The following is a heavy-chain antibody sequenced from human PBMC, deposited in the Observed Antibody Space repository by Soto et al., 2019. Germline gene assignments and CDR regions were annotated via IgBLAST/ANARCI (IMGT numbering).Heavy chain of an antibody. Sequence: GGSLRLSCAASGFTFSSYSMNWVRQAPGKGLEWVSSISSSSSYIYYADSVKGRFTISRDNAKNSLYLQMNSLRAEDTAVYYCARGPRSATRFDPWGQGTLVTVSS. CDR3: ARGPRSATRFDP. CDR2: ISSSSSYI. V-gene: IGHV3-21*01. CDR1: GFTFSSYS. D-gene: IGHD6-25*01. J-gene: IGHJ5*02.